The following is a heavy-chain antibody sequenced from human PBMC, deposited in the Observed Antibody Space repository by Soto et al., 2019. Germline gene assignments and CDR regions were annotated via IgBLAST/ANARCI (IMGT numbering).Heavy chain of an antibody. CDR1: GYSFTSYW. J-gene: IGHJ6*02. Sequence: PGESLKISCKGSGYSFTSYWISWVRQMPGKGLEWMGRIDPSDSYTNYSPSFQGHVTISADKSISTAYLQWSSLKASDTAMYYRATSYFSGSYRDYYYGMDVWGQGTTVTVSS. D-gene: IGHD1-26*01. V-gene: IGHV5-10-1*01. CDR3: ATSYFSGSYRDYYYGMDV. CDR2: IDPSDSYT.